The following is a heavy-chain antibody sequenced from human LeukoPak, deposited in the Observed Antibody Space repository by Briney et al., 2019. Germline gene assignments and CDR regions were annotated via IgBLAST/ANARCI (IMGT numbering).Heavy chain of an antibody. CDR3: ARDDCSSTSCYTRWFDP. CDR1: GYTFTGYG. Sequence: ASVKVSCKASGYTFTGYGISWVRQAPGQGLEWMGWISAYNGNTNYAQKLQGRVTMTTDTSTSTAYMELRSLRSDDTAVYYCARDDCSSTSCYTRWFDPWGQGTLVTVSS. CDR2: ISAYNGNT. D-gene: IGHD2-2*02. J-gene: IGHJ5*02. V-gene: IGHV1-18*01.